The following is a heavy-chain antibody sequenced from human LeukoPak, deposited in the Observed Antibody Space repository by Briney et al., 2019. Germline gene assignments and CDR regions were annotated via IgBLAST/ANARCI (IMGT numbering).Heavy chain of an antibody. CDR3: ARDSSTYAHDY. V-gene: IGHV4-34*01. CDR1: GGSFSGYY. CDR2: INHSGST. J-gene: IGHJ4*02. D-gene: IGHD2-2*01. Sequence: PSETLSLTCAVYGGSFSGYYWSWIRQPPGKGLEWIGEINHSGSTNYNPSLKSRVTISVDTSKNQFSLKLSSVTAADTAVYYCARDSSTYAHDYWGQGTLVTVSS.